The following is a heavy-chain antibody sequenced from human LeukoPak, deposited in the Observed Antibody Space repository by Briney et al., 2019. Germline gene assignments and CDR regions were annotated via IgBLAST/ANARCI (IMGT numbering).Heavy chain of an antibody. J-gene: IGHJ4*02. Sequence: GGSLRLSCAASGFTFSSYWMSWVRQAPGKGLEWVANIKQDGSEKYYVDSVKGRFTISRDNAKNSLYLRMNSLRAEDTAVYYCASYAVTYYDFWSGYSPRYYFDYWGQGTLVTVSS. V-gene: IGHV3-7*01. D-gene: IGHD3-3*01. CDR2: IKQDGSEK. CDR1: GFTFSSYW. CDR3: ASYAVTYYDFWSGYSPRYYFDY.